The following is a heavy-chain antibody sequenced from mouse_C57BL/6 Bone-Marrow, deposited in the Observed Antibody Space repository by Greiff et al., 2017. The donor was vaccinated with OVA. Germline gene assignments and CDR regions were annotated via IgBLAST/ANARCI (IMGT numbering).Heavy chain of an antibody. CDR2: IYPGSGNT. J-gene: IGHJ2*01. CDR1: GYTFTDYY. Sequence: QVQLQQSGAELVRPGASVKLSCKASGYTFTDYYINWVKQRPGQGLEWIARIYPGSGNTYYNEKFKGKATLTAEKSSSTAYMQLSSLTSEDSAVYFCARDYYGSPGYWGQGTTLTVSS. CDR3: ARDYYGSPGY. D-gene: IGHD1-1*01. V-gene: IGHV1-76*01.